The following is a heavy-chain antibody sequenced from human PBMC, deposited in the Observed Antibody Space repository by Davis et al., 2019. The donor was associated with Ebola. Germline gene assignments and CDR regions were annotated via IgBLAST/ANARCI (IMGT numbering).Heavy chain of an antibody. J-gene: IGHJ6*02. CDR1: GFTFSSYA. V-gene: IGHV3-23*01. D-gene: IGHD4-11*01. CDR2: ISGSGGST. Sequence: PGGSLRLSCAASGFTFSSYAMSWVRQAPGKGLEWVSGISGSGGSTYYADSVKGRFTISRDNSKNTMYLQMNSLRAEDTAVYYCAKETVHSYYYYYGLDVWGQGTTVTVSS. CDR3: AKETVHSYYYYYGLDV.